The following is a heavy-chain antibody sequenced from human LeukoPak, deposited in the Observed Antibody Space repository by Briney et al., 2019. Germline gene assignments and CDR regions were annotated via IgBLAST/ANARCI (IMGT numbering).Heavy chain of an antibody. V-gene: IGHV1-69*05. Sequence: SVKVSCKASGGTFSSYAISWVRQAPGQGLEWMGGIIPIFGTANYAQKFQGRVTITTDESTSTAYMELSSLRSEDTAVYYCASPLKAMVRGVIPNAFDIWGQGTMVTVSS. CDR3: ASPLKAMVRGVIPNAFDI. CDR1: GGTFSSYA. D-gene: IGHD3-10*01. CDR2: IIPIFGTA. J-gene: IGHJ3*02.